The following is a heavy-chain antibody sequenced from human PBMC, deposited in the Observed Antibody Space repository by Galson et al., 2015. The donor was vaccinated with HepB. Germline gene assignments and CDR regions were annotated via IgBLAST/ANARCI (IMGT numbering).Heavy chain of an antibody. J-gene: IGHJ6*02. CDR2: INPGDSDT. Sequence: QSGAEVKKPGESLKISCQGSGYSFSNYWIGWVRQMPGKGLEWMGIINPGDSDTRYSPSFEGQVTISADKSTSIAYLQRSSLKASDTAIYYCARLGHYDSSRLADYQNGLDVWGQGTTVTVSS. V-gene: IGHV5-51*01. D-gene: IGHD3-22*01. CDR1: GYSFSNYW. CDR3: ARLGHYDSSRLADYQNGLDV.